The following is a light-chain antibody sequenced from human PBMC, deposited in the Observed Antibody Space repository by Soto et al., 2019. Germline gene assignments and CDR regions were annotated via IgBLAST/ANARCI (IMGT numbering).Light chain of an antibody. J-gene: IGLJ3*02. Sequence: QSALTQPASGSVSPGQSITISCTGTRSDVGGYNYVSWYQQHPGKAPKLMIYEVRNRPSGVSDRFSGSRSGNTASRPISGLQAEDESDYYCISYTSSSTCVFGGGTKLTVL. CDR3: ISYTSSSTCV. CDR1: RSDVGGYNY. CDR2: EVR. V-gene: IGLV2-14*01.